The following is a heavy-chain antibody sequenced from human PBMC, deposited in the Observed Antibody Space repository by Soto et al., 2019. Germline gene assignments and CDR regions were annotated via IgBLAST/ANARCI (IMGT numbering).Heavy chain of an antibody. J-gene: IGHJ4*02. V-gene: IGHV4-31*03. Sequence: QVQLQESGPGLVKPSQTLSLTCTVSGGSISSGGYYWHWIRQHPGKGLEWIGNIYDSRSAYYNPSRKGRAIISLDTSKNQVSLKLSSVTAADTAVYYCAKGGDLTTVTFWGQGTLVTVSP. CDR1: GGSISSGGYY. CDR2: IYDSRSA. D-gene: IGHD4-17*01. CDR3: AKGGDLTTVTF.